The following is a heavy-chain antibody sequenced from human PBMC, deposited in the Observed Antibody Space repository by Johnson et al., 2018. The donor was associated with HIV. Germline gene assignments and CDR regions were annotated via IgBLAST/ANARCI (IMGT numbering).Heavy chain of an antibody. CDR1: GFPFSTYA. CDR2: ISSDGGST. Sequence: VQLVESGGGLVQPGGSLRLSCTASGFPFSTYAMHWVRQAPGKGLEYVSAISSDGGSTYYANSVKGTFTISRDNSKNTLYLQMGSLRAEDMAVYYCARSRGLWGVQDGFDIWGQGTMVTVSS. V-gene: IGHV3-64*01. D-gene: IGHD2-21*01. J-gene: IGHJ3*02. CDR3: ARSRGLWGVQDGFDI.